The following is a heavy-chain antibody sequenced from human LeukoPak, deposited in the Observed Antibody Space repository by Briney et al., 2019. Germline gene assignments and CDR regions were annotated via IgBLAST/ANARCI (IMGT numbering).Heavy chain of an antibody. Sequence: PSETLSLTCTVSGGSTSNSFWSWIWQPAGKGLEWIGRIYTDGSTNSNPSLRSRLTMSLDTSNNQVSLKLTSVTAADTAVYFCARAPAGCGGTCAFDYGGQGILVTVSS. V-gene: IGHV4-4*07. CDR1: GGSTSNSF. D-gene: IGHD2-15*01. CDR3: ARAPAGCGGTCAFDY. J-gene: IGHJ4*02. CDR2: IYTDGST.